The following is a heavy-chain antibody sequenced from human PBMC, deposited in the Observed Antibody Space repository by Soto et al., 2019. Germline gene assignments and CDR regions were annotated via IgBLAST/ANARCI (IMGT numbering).Heavy chain of an antibody. CDR2: ISYDGSNK. D-gene: IGHD2-15*01. J-gene: IGHJ4*02. V-gene: IGHV3-30-3*02. Sequence: GGSLRLSCAASGFTFSSYAMHWVRQAPGKGLEWVAVISYDGSNKYYADSVKGRFTISRDNSKNTLYLQMNSLRAEDTAVYYCAKSGRLLADFDYWGQGTLVTVSS. CDR3: AKSGRLLADFDY. CDR1: GFTFSSYA.